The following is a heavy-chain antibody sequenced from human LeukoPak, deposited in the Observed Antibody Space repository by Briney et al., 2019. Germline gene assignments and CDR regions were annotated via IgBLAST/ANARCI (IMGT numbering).Heavy chain of an antibody. D-gene: IGHD4-17*01. Sequence: GGSLRLSCAASGFTFSSYAMSWVRQAPGKGLEWVSAISGSGGSTYYADSVKGRFTISRDNSKNTLYLQMNSLRAEDTAVYYCAKVIRAMTTVNPIDYWGREPWSPSPQ. CDR2: ISGSGGST. CDR3: AKVIRAMTTVNPIDY. CDR1: GFTFSSYA. J-gene: IGHJ4*02. V-gene: IGHV3-23*01.